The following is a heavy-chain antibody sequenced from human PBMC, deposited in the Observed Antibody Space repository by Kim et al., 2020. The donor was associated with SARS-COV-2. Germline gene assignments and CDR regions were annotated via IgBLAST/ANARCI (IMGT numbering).Heavy chain of an antibody. D-gene: IGHD6-13*01. CDR2: INHSGST. CDR1: GGSFSGYY. J-gene: IGHJ4*02. CDR3: ARGEGIAAAGGSRGNYFDY. Sequence: SETLSLTGAVYGGSFSGYYWSWIRQPPGKGLEWIGEINHSGSTNYNPSLKSRVTISVDTSKNQFSLKLSSVTAADTAVYYCARGEGIAAAGGSRGNYFDYWGQGTLVTVSS. V-gene: IGHV4-34*01.